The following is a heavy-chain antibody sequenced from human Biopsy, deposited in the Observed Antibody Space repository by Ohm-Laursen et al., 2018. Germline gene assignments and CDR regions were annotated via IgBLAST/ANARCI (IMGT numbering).Heavy chain of an antibody. Sequence: SVKVSCKAPTGTFNSYGIIWVRQAPGQGLEWMGRIIPILRTTAYAQTFLGRVTITADSPTSTVDMELTSLTSDDTAVYFGAREAIGYQLPCDDWGQGTLVTVSS. V-gene: IGHV1-69*11. CDR2: IIPILRTT. J-gene: IGHJ4*02. CDR3: AREAIGYQLPCDD. D-gene: IGHD2-2*01. CDR1: TGTFNSYG.